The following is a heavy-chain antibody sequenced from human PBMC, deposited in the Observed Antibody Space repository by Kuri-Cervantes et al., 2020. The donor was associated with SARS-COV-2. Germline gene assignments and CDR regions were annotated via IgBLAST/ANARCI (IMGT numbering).Heavy chain of an antibody. CDR1: GFTFSSYA. Sequence: GESLKISCAASGFTFSSYAMHWVRQAPGKGLEYVSAISSNGGSTYYADSVKGRFTISRDNSKNTLYLQMGSLRAEDTAVYYCARGGEDAVQESRNWFEPWGQGTQVTVSS. D-gene: IGHD3-10*01. J-gene: IGHJ5*02. CDR3: ARGGEDAVQESRNWFEP. CDR2: ISSNGGST. V-gene: IGHV3-64*02.